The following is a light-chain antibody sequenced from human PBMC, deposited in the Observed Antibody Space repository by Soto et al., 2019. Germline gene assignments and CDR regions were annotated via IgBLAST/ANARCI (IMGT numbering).Light chain of an antibody. CDR3: QQYDSYWT. CDR2: KAS. V-gene: IGKV1-5*03. J-gene: IGKJ1*01. Sequence: DIQMTQSPSTRPASVGDRVTITCRPSQSISSWLAWYQQKPGKAPKLLIYKASSLESGVPSRFSGSGSGTEFTLTISSLQPDDFATYYCQQYDSYWTFGQGTKVEIK. CDR1: QSISSW.